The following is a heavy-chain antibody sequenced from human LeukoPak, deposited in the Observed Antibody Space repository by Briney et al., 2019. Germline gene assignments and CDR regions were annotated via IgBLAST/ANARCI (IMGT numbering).Heavy chain of an antibody. J-gene: IGHJ4*02. V-gene: IGHV3-15*01. Sequence: GGSLRLSCAASGFTFSNAWMSWVRQAPGKGLEWVGRIQSKTDATVYAAPVKGRFTLSRDDSKSMLYLQMSSLKSEDTAVYYCTREPDGGPENWGQGNLVTVSS. CDR1: GFTFSNAW. CDR3: TREPDGGPEN. D-gene: IGHD4-23*01. CDR2: IQSKTDAT.